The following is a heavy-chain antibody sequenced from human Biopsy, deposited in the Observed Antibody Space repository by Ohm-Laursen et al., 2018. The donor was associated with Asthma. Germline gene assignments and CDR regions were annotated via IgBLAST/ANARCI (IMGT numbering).Heavy chain of an antibody. J-gene: IGHJ3*01. CDR2: INAGDGNT. Sequence: GASVKVSCKASGYTFIHFAIHWVRQAPGQRLEWMGWINAGDGNTKYSQKFQGRVTITRDTSASTAYMDLRSLRSEDMAMYYCARTYYDFLTGQVNDAFALWGQGTMVTVPS. CDR1: GYTFIHFA. CDR3: ARTYYDFLTGQVNDAFAL. D-gene: IGHD3-9*01. V-gene: IGHV1-3*01.